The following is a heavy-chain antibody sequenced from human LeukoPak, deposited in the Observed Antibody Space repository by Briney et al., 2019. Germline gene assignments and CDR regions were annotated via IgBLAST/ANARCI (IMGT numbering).Heavy chain of an antibody. J-gene: IGHJ5*02. CDR1: GGSISSYY. Sequence: SETLSLTCTVSGGSISSYYWSWIRQPPGKGLEWIGYIYYSGSTNYNPSLKSRVTISVDTSKNQFSLKLSSVTAADTAVYYCARRIAAAADNWFGPWGQGTLVTVSS. CDR3: ARRIAAAADNWFGP. CDR2: IYYSGST. D-gene: IGHD6-13*01. V-gene: IGHV4-59*08.